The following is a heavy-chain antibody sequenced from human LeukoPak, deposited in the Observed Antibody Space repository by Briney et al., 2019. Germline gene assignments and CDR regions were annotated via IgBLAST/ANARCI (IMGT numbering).Heavy chain of an antibody. J-gene: IGHJ3*02. D-gene: IGHD3-3*01. CDR3: AKEEGALRFLEWSDAFDI. CDR2: IRYDGSNK. Sequence: GGSLRLSCAASGFTFSSYGMHWVRRAPGKGLEWVAFIRYDGSNKYYADSVKGRFTISRDNSKNTLYLQMNSLRAEDTAVYYCAKEEGALRFLEWSDAFDIWGQGTMVTVSS. V-gene: IGHV3-30*02. CDR1: GFTFSSYG.